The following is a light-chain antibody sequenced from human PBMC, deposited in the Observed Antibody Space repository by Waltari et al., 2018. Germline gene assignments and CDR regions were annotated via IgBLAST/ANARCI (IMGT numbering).Light chain of an antibody. CDR3: QQYNNWPRWT. V-gene: IGKV3-15*01. J-gene: IGKJ1*01. CDR1: QSVSSN. Sequence: EIVMTQSPATLSVSPGDRATPPCRPSQSVSSNLAWYQQKPGQAPRLLIYGASTRATGIPARFSGSGSGTEFTLTISSLQSEDFAVYYCQQYNNWPRWTFGQGTKVEIK. CDR2: GAS.